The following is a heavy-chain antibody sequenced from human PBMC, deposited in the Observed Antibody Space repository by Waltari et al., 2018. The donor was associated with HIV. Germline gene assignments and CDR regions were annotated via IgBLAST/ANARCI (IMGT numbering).Heavy chain of an antibody. CDR2: ISAHNGNT. D-gene: IGHD3-22*01. J-gene: IGHJ4*02. Sequence: QVQLVQSGAEVKKPGASVKVSCKASGNTLTIYGFTWVRQAPGQGLEWMGWISAHNGNTNYGQKFQGRVTMTTDTPTSTAYMELRSLRSDDTAVYYCARSPPQYDSSGYYCDYWGQGTLVTVSS. V-gene: IGHV1-18*01. CDR3: ARSPPQYDSSGYYCDY. CDR1: GNTLTIYG.